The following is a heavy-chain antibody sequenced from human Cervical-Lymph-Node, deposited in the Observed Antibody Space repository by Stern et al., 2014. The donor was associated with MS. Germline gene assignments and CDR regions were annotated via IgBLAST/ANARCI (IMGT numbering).Heavy chain of an antibody. CDR2: IYYSGST. CDR1: GGSISSSSYY. J-gene: IGHJ4*02. D-gene: IGHD2-15*01. V-gene: IGHV4-39*01. CDR3: ARNPRYCSGGSCYYTLLFFDY. Sequence: QVQLQESGPGLVKPSETLSLTCTVSGGSISSSSYYWGWIRQPPGKGLEWIGSIYYSGSTYYNPSLKSRVTISVDTSKNQFSLKLSSVTAADTAVYYCARNPRYCSGGSCYYTLLFFDYWGQGTLVTVSS.